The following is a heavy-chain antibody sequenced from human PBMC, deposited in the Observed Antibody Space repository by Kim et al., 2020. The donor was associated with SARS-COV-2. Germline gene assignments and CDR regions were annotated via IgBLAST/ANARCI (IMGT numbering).Heavy chain of an antibody. J-gene: IGHJ5*02. CDR3: AREGSGSYTCFDP. V-gene: IGHV1-3*01. CDR1: GYTFDTFS. CDR2: INGGNGNT. Sequence: ASVKVSCKASGYTFDTFSLYWVRQAPGQRFEWMGWINGGNGNTRYSQNFQGRVIFTRDTSTTTAYMELTSLTFKDTAVYYCAREGSGSYTCFDPWGEGT. D-gene: IGHD3-10*01.